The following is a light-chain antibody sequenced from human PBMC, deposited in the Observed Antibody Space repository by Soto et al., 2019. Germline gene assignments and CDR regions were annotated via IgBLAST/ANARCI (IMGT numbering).Light chain of an antibody. Sequence: EIVMTQSPVTLSVSPGGRATLSCRASQSISDTLAWYQQKPGQAPRLLIHGASTRAPGFPARFSGSGSGTDFTLTISRLEPEDFAVYYCQQYDNLPPAFGQGTRLEI. J-gene: IGKJ5*01. V-gene: IGKV3-15*01. CDR1: QSISDT. CDR2: GAS. CDR3: QQYDNLPPA.